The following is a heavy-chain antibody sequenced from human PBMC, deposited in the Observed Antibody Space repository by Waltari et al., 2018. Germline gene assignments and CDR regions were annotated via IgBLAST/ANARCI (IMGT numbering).Heavy chain of an antibody. CDR2: IIPILEIA. CDR3: ATPEAGRLRSCGGDCWDAFDI. J-gene: IGHJ3*02. Sequence: QVQLVQSGAEVKKPGSSVKVSCKASGGTFSSNAISWVRQAPGQGLEWMGGIIPILEIAKYAKKFQGRVTINVDESTSTAYMELSSLRSEDTAVYYCATPEAGRLRSCGGDCWDAFDIWGQWTMVTVSS. CDR1: GGTFSSNA. D-gene: IGHD2-21*01. V-gene: IGHV1-69*04.